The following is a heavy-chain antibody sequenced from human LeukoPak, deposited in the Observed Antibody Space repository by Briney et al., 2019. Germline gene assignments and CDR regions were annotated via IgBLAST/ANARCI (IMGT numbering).Heavy chain of an antibody. D-gene: IGHD3-9*01. CDR1: GGSFSGYY. CDR2: INHSGST. CDR3: ARSKDILTGYCFDY. Sequence: SETLSLTCAVYGGSFSGYYWSWIRQPPGKGLEWIGEINHSGSTSYNPSLKSRVTISVDTSKNQFSLKVTSVTAADTAVYYCARSKDILTGYCFDYWGQGTLVTVSS. V-gene: IGHV4-34*01. J-gene: IGHJ4*02.